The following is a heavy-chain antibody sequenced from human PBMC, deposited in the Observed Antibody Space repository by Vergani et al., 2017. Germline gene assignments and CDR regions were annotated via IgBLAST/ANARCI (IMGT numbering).Heavy chain of an antibody. CDR2: IIPIFGTA. CDR3: ARGRLVTTVTAGGDYYYYMHV. D-gene: IGHD4-17*01. J-gene: IGHJ6*03. Sequence: QVQLVQSGAEVKKPGSSVKVSCKASGGTFSSFAISWVRQAPGQGLEWMGGIIPIFGTANYAQKFHGRVTITADESTSTAYMELSRLSSEDTAVYYGARGRLVTTVTAGGDYYYYMHVWRKGTTVTASS. CDR1: GGTFSSFA. V-gene: IGHV1-69*01.